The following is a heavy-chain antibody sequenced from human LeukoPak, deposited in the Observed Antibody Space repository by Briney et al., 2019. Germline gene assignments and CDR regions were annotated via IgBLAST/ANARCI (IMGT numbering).Heavy chain of an antibody. D-gene: IGHD2-2*01. CDR2: IYYSGST. V-gene: IGHV4-59*01. CDR3: ARARYANAWYAFDI. J-gene: IGHJ3*02. Sequence: PPETLSLTCTVSGGSISTYYWNWIRQPPGKGLEWIGYIYYSGSTNYNPSLTSRVTTLVDTSKNQFSLKLTSVTAADTAVYYCARARYANAWYAFDIWGHGTMVTVSS. CDR1: GGSISTYY.